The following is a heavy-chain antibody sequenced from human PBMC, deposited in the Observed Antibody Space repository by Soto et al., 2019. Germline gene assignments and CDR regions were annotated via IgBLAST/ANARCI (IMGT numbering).Heavy chain of an antibody. CDR1: GCTFSSYA. V-gene: IGHV3-23*01. Sequence: GGSLRLSCAAAGCTFSSYAMSWVRQAPGKGLEWVSAISGSGGSTYYADSVKGRFTISRDNSKNTLYLQMNSLRAEDTAVYYCAKDRVVVPAANSLAPDYWGQGTLVTVSS. J-gene: IGHJ4*02. CDR3: AKDRVVVPAANSLAPDY. CDR2: ISGSGGST. D-gene: IGHD2-2*01.